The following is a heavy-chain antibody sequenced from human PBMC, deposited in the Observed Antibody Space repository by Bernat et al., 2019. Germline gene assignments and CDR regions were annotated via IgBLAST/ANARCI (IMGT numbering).Heavy chain of an antibody. Sequence: QVQLVESGGGVVQPGRSLRLSCAASGFTFSSYGMHWVRQAPGKGLEWVAVISYDGSNKYYADSVKGRFTISRDNSKNTLYLQMNSLRAEDTAVYYCAKDQGPGFGESFGAFDIWGQGTMVTVSS. CDR3: AKDQGPGFGESFGAFDI. D-gene: IGHD3-10*01. CDR2: ISYDGSNK. V-gene: IGHV3-30*18. CDR1: GFTFSSYG. J-gene: IGHJ3*02.